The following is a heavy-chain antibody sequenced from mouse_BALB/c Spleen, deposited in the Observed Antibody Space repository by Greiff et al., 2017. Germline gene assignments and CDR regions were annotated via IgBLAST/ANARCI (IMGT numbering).Heavy chain of an antibody. D-gene: IGHD2-1*01. CDR3: ASYGNYEDY. Sequence: LVESGAELVKPGASVKLSCTASGFNIKDTYMHWVKQRPEQGLEWIGRIDPANGNTKYDPKFQGKATITADTSSNTAYLQLSSLTSEDTAVYYCASYGNYEDYWGQGTTLTVSS. CDR2: IDPANGNT. V-gene: IGHV14-3*02. CDR1: GFNIKDTY. J-gene: IGHJ2*01.